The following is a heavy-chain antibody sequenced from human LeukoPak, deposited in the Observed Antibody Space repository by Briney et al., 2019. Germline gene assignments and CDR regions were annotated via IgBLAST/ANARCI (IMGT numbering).Heavy chain of an antibody. CDR3: ARGRYAPYYFDY. J-gene: IGHJ4*02. V-gene: IGHV4-4*07. CDR1: GGSINSY. D-gene: IGHD2-2*01. CDR2: ISGSGTI. Sequence: SETLSLTCTVSGGSINSYWSWIRQPAGKGLEWIGRISGSGTITYNPALQSRLSISIDRSKNQFSLKLMSVTAADAAVYYCARGRYAPYYFDYWGQGTLVTVSP.